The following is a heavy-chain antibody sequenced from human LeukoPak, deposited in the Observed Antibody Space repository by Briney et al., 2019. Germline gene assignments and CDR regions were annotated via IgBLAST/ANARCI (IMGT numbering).Heavy chain of an antibody. J-gene: IGHJ4*02. V-gene: IGHV1-18*01. CDR3: ARDRDYDFWSGGFDY. D-gene: IGHD3-3*01. Sequence: ASVKVSCKASGYTFTSYGISWVRQAPGQGLEWMGWISAYNGNTNYAQKLQGRVTMTTDTSTSTAYMELRSLRSDDTAVYYCARDRDYDFWSGGFDYWGRGTLVTVSS. CDR2: ISAYNGNT. CDR1: GYTFTSYG.